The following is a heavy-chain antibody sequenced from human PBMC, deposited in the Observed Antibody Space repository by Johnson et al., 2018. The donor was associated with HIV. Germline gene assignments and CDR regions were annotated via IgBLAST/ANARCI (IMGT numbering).Heavy chain of an antibody. V-gene: IGHV3-20*04. CDR1: GFTFDDYG. J-gene: IGHJ3*02. Sequence: VQLVESGGGVVRPGGSLRLSCAASGFTFDDYGMSWVRQAPGKGLEWVSGINWNGGSTGYADSVKGRFTISRDNAKNSLYLQMNSLRAEDTAMYYGARTRRRVGAKPWGAFDIWGQGTMVTVSS. D-gene: IGHD1-26*01. CDR2: INWNGGST. CDR3: ARTRRRVGAKPWGAFDI.